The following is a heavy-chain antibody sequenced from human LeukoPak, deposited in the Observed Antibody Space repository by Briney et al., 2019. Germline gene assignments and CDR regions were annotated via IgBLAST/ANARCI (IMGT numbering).Heavy chain of an antibody. CDR3: AGDLHYAFDI. V-gene: IGHV3-48*01. CDR2: IYSSDTT. D-gene: IGHD3-10*01. J-gene: IGHJ3*02. CDR1: GFTFSGYA. Sequence: GGSLRLFCAVSGFTFSGYAMNWVRQAPGKGLEWVSHIYSSDTTYADSVKGRSIISRDNAKNSLYLQMNSLRGEDTAVYYCAGDLHYAFDIWGQGTMVTASS.